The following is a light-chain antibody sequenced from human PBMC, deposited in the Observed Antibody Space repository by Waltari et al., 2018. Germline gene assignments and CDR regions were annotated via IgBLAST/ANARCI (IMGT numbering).Light chain of an antibody. Sequence: EIVLTQSPVTLSLSPGASATLSCRASQSIGTSLGWYQQKPGQAPRLLIYGASNRATGIPVRFSGSGSGTDFTLTISTLETEDFAVYYCQQHSRWPLTFGGGTKVEI. CDR2: GAS. CDR1: QSIGTS. V-gene: IGKV3-11*01. J-gene: IGKJ4*01. CDR3: QQHSRWPLT.